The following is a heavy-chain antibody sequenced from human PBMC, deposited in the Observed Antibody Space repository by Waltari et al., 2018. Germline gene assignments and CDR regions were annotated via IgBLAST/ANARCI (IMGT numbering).Heavy chain of an antibody. CDR1: GYSISSGYY. Sequence: QVQLQESGPGLVKPSETLSLTCAVSGYSISSGYYWGWIRQPPGKGLEWIGSIYHSGSTYYNPSLKSRVTISVDTSKNQFSLKLSSVTAADTAVYYCARDVRSGFNYWGQGTLVTVSS. CDR2: IYHSGST. V-gene: IGHV4-38-2*02. D-gene: IGHD4-17*01. J-gene: IGHJ4*02. CDR3: ARDVRSGFNY.